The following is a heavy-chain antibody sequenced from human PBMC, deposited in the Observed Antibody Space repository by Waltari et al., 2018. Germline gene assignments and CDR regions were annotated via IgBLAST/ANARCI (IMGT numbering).Heavy chain of an antibody. D-gene: IGHD2-21*01. CDR2: IYFGGDT. CDR1: GDSINSHY. Sequence: QVQLRESGPGVVKPSETLSRTCTVSGDSINSHYWSWIRQPPGKGLVWIGYIYFGGDTDYNPSLKSRATISLGMSMKTFSLKLTSLTAADTAVYYWTRDEVTGTYSEVWGPGILVTVSS. J-gene: IGHJ4*02. CDR3: TRDEVTGTYSEV. V-gene: IGHV4-59*11.